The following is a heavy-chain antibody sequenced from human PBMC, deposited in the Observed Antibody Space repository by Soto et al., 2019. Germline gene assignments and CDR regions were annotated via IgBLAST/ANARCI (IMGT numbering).Heavy chain of an antibody. D-gene: IGHD2-2*03. CDR3: ARGRVFTGYDLTGHDLTRRDYLDY. J-gene: IGHJ4*02. CDR2: LYNSGHT. Sequence: QVQLQESGPGLVKPSQTLTLTCFVSGDSISSDAYSWSWIRQSPGKGLEWIGSLYNSGHTNHNPSLQSRVSLSAGTSKSQFSLELSSVTAADTAVYYCARGRVFTGYDLTGHDLTRRDYLDYWGQGTLVTVSS. CDR1: GDSISSDAYS. V-gene: IGHV4-30-4*01.